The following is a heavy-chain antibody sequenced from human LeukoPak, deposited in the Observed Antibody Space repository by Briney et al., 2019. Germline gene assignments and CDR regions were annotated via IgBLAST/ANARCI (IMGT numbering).Heavy chain of an antibody. J-gene: IGHJ4*02. CDR1: GGSFSGYY. CDR3: ARGAGIAAAGIDY. Sequence: PSETLSVTCAVYGGSFSGYYWSWIRQPPGKGLEWIGEINHSGSTNYNPSLKSRVTISVDTSKNQFSLKLSSVTAADTAVYYCARGAGIAAAGIDYWGQGTLVTVSS. D-gene: IGHD6-13*01. CDR2: INHSGST. V-gene: IGHV4-34*01.